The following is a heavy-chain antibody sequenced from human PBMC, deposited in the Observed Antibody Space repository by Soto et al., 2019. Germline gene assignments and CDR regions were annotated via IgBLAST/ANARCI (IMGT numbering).Heavy chain of an antibody. CDR2: IYYSGST. CDR1: GGSISSGGYY. Sequence: QVQLQESGPGLVKPSQTLSLTCTVSGGSISSGGYYWSWIRQHPGKGLEWIGYIYYSGSTYYNPSLKSRVTISVDTSKNQVSLKPSSVTAADTAVYYCARDLNGIAVAGNDDAFDIWGQGTMVTVSS. CDR3: ARDLNGIAVAGNDDAFDI. D-gene: IGHD6-19*01. J-gene: IGHJ3*02. V-gene: IGHV4-31*03.